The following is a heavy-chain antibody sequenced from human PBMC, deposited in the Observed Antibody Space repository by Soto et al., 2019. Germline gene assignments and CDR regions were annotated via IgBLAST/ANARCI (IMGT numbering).Heavy chain of an antibody. CDR3: ATRRGGYYYGSGSYYKLDY. CDR1: GGTFSSYA. V-gene: IGHV1-69*01. J-gene: IGHJ4*02. Sequence: QVQLVQSGAEVKKPGSSVKVSCKASGGTFSSYASSWVRQAPGQGLEWMGGIIPIFGTANYAQKFQGRVTITADESTSTAYMELSSLRSEDTAVYSCATRRGGYYYGSGSYYKLDYWGQGTLVTVSS. D-gene: IGHD3-10*01. CDR2: IIPIFGTA.